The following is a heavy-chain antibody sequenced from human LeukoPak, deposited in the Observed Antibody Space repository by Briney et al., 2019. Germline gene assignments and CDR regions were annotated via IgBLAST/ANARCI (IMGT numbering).Heavy chain of an antibody. V-gene: IGHV1-69*05. D-gene: IGHD1-7*01. CDR2: IIPIFGTA. Sequence: SVKVSCKASGGTFSSYAISWGRQAPGQGLEWMGRIIPIFGTANYAQKFQGRVTITTDESPSTANMELSSLRSEDTDVYYCAREGTGTTPHPYYYHYMDVWGKGTTVTVSS. CDR1: GGTFSSYA. J-gene: IGHJ6*03. CDR3: AREGTGTTPHPYYYHYMDV.